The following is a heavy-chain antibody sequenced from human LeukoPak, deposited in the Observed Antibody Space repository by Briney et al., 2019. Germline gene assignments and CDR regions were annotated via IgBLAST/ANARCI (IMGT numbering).Heavy chain of an antibody. D-gene: IGHD3-10*01. CDR2: ISYDGSNK. J-gene: IGHJ4*02. V-gene: IGHV3-30-3*01. CDR1: GFTFSSYA. Sequence: PGRSLRLSCAASGFTFSSYAMHWVRQAPGKGLEWVAVISYDGSNKYYADSVKGRFTISRDNSKNTLYLQMNSLRAEDTAVYYCARVWQGGSGTHRGAFDYWGQGTLVTVSS. CDR3: ARVWQGGSGTHRGAFDY.